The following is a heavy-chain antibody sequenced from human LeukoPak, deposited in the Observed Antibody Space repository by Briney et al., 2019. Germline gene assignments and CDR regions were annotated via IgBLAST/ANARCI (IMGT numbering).Heavy chain of an antibody. J-gene: IGHJ3*02. CDR3: ARVGGAPLGAFDI. Sequence: PSETLSLTCSVSGGSISSYYWSWIRQPPGKGLEWIGYIYYSGSTNYNPSLKSRVTISKDMSKNQFSLRLTSVTAADTAVYYCARVGGAPLGAFDIWAKGQWSPSLQ. CDR2: IYYSGST. D-gene: IGHD3-16*01. V-gene: IGHV4-59*01. CDR1: GGSISSYY.